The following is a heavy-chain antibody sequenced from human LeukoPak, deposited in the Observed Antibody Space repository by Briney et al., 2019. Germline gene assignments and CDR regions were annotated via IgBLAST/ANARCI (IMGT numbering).Heavy chain of an antibody. Sequence: GGSLRLSCAASGFTFSSYWMHWVRQAPGKGLVWVSRINSDGSSASYADSVKGRFTISRDNAKNTLYLQMNSLRAEDTAVYYCARDQPLRLRQLYYYYMDVWGKGTTDTVSS. CDR3: ARDQPLRLRQLYYYYMDV. CDR2: INSDGSSA. V-gene: IGHV3-74*01. J-gene: IGHJ6*03. CDR1: GFTFSSYW. D-gene: IGHD6-25*01.